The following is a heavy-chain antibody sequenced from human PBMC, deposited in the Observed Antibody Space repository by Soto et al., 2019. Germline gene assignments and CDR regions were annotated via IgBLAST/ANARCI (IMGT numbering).Heavy chain of an antibody. CDR3: ARSEYGGNSPIGEYYYYGMDV. Sequence: ASVKVSCKASGYTFTSYGISWVRQAPGQGLEWMGWISAYNGNTNYAQKLQGRVTMTTDTSTSTAYMELSSLRSEDTAVYYCARSEYGGNSPIGEYYYYGMDVWGQGTTVTVSS. J-gene: IGHJ6*02. CDR1: GYTFTSYG. D-gene: IGHD2-21*02. CDR2: ISAYNGNT. V-gene: IGHV1-18*01.